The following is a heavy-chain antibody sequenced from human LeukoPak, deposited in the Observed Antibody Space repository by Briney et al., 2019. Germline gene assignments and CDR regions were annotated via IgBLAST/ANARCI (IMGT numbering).Heavy chain of an antibody. CDR2: ISGSDGSA. D-gene: IGHD6-6*01. V-gene: IGHV3-23*01. J-gene: IGHJ4*02. CDR1: GFTFSSYG. Sequence: PGGSLRLSCAASGFTFSSYGMNWARQAPGKGLEWVSIISGSDGSAYYADSVKGRFTISRDNAKNSLYLQMNSLRAEDTAVYYCARDRGIAARPRKLPYYFDYWGQGTLVTVSS. CDR3: ARDRGIAARPRKLPYYFDY.